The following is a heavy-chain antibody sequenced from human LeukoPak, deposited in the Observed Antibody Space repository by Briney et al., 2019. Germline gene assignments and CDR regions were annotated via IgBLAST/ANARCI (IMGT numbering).Heavy chain of an antibody. CDR3: AREVYSSSWYSPDDAFDI. Sequence: PGGSLRLSCAASEFSVGSNYMTWVRQAPGKGLEWVSSISSSSSYIYYADSVKGRFTISRDNAKNSLYLQMNSLRAEDTAVYYCAREVYSSSWYSPDDAFDIWGQGTMVTVSS. CDR1: EFSVGSNY. CDR2: ISSSSSYI. V-gene: IGHV3-21*01. J-gene: IGHJ3*02. D-gene: IGHD6-13*01.